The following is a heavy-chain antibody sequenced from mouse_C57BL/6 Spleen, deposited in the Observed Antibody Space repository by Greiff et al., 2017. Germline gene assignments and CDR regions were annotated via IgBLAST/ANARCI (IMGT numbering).Heavy chain of an antibody. CDR1: GYSITSGYD. CDR3: ASGLDYYGSAAMDY. J-gene: IGHJ4*01. V-gene: IGHV3-1*01. CDR2: ISYSGST. D-gene: IGHD1-1*01. Sequence: VQLQESGPGMVKPSQSLSLTCTVTGYSITSGYDWHWIRHFPGNKLEWMGYISYSGSTNYNPSLKSRISITHDTSKNHFFLKLNSVTTEDTATYYCASGLDYYGSAAMDYWGQGTSVTVSS.